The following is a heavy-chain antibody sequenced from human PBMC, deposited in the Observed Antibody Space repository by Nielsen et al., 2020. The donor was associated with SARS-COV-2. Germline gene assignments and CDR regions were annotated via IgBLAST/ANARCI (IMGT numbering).Heavy chain of an antibody. D-gene: IGHD6-19*01. CDR3: AREYSSLVSYHYYMDV. CDR1: GGSISTYY. CDR2: ISYSGST. V-gene: IGHV4-59*01. J-gene: IGHJ6*03. Sequence: GSLRLSCTVSGGSISTYYWSWIRQPPGKGLEWIGYISYSGSTNYNPSLKSQVTISLDTSKNQFSLKLSSVAAADTAVYYCAREYSSLVSYHYYMDVWGKGTTVTVSS.